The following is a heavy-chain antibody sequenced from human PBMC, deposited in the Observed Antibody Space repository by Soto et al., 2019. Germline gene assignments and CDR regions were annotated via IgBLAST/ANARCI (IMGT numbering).Heavy chain of an antibody. V-gene: IGHV1-58*01. D-gene: IGHD5-18*01. CDR1: GFTFTSSA. Sequence: ASVKVSCKASGFTFTSSAVQWVRQARGQRLEWIGWIVVGSGNTNYAQKFQERVTITRDMSTSTAYMELSSLRSEDTAVYYCAADPGYSYGPIHELDYWGQGTLVTVSS. CDR2: IVVGSGNT. J-gene: IGHJ4*02. CDR3: AADPGYSYGPIHELDY.